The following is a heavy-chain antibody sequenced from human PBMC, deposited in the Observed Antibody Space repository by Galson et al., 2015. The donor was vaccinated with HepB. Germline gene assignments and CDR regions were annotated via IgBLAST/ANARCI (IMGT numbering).Heavy chain of an antibody. Sequence: VKVSCKASGGTFSSYAISWVRQAPGQGLEWMGGIIPIFGTANYAQKFQGRVTITADESTSTAYMELSSLRSEDTAVYYCARAYDYVWGSYRPHWFDPWGQGTLVTVSS. D-gene: IGHD3-16*02. CDR3: ARAYDYVWGSYRPHWFDP. CDR2: IIPIFGTA. J-gene: IGHJ5*02. CDR1: GGTFSSYA. V-gene: IGHV1-69*13.